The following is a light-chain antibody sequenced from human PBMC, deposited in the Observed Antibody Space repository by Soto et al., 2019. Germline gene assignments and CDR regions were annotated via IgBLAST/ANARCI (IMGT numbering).Light chain of an antibody. V-gene: IGKV1-39*01. CDR3: QQSYRAPRT. J-gene: IGKJ2*02. CDR2: GAV. Sequence: DIQMTQSPSSLSASVGDKVTISCRASQNINIYINWYQQKIGEAPKLLIYGAVSLQSGVPSRFSGSGSGTDFTLTISSLQPEDFASYFCQQSYRAPRTFGQGTEEDIK. CDR1: QNINIY.